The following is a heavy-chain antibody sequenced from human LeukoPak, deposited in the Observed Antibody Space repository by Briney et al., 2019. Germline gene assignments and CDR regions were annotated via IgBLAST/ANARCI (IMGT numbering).Heavy chain of an antibody. CDR3: AKDLNPYYYDSSGYYYGYFDY. Sequence: PGASLRLSCAASGFTFSSYAMCWVRQAPGKGLEWVSAISGSGGSTYYADSVKGRFTISRDNSKNTLYLQMNSLRAEDTAVYYCAKDLNPYYYDSSGYYYGYFDYWGQGTLVTVSS. CDR1: GFTFSSYA. V-gene: IGHV3-23*01. CDR2: ISGSGGST. D-gene: IGHD3-22*01. J-gene: IGHJ4*02.